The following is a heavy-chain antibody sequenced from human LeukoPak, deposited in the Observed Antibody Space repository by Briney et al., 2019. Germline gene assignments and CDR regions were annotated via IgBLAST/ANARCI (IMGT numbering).Heavy chain of an antibody. D-gene: IGHD3-10*01. CDR3: ARDGSYKLDY. V-gene: IGHV3-74*01. CDR2: IQSDGTT. Sequence: GGSLRLSCAASGLTFSGAWMHWVRQTPGKGLVWVSRIQSDGTTTYADYVRGRITISKDNAKNTLYLQMNNLRAEDTGVYYCARDGSYKLDYWGQGILVTVSS. CDR1: GLTFSGAW. J-gene: IGHJ4*02.